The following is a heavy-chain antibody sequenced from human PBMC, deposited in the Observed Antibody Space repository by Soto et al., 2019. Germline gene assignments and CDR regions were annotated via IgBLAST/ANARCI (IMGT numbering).Heavy chain of an antibody. D-gene: IGHD1-7*01. CDR3: ARDPSQSITGTTYYYYYGMDV. J-gene: IGHJ6*02. Sequence: QVQLVQSGAEVKKPGASVKVSCKASGYTFTSYYMHWVRQAPGQGLEWMGIINPSGGSTSYAQKLQGRVTMTRDTSTSTVYMELSSLRSEDTAVYYCARDPSQSITGTTYYYYYGMDVWGQGTTVTVSS. CDR2: INPSGGST. CDR1: GYTFTSYY. V-gene: IGHV1-46*04.